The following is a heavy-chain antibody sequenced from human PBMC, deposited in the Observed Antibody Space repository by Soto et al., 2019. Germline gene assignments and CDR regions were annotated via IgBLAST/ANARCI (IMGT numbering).Heavy chain of an antibody. CDR2: IYTSGST. V-gene: IGHV4-4*07. CDR3: ARGVYYYESSGYYYGLSWYFDL. J-gene: IGHJ2*01. CDR1: GGSINTYY. D-gene: IGHD3-22*01. Sequence: QVQLQESGPGLVKPSETLSLTCSVSGGSINTYYWNWIRQPAGKGLEWIGRIYTSGSTNYNPSLKSRVTMSVDTSKTQFSLKLSSVTAADTAVYYCARGVYYYESSGYYYGLSWYFDLWGRGTLVTVSS.